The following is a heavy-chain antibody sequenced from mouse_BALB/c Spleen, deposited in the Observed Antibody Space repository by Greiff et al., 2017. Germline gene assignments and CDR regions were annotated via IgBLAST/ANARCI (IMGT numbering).Heavy chain of an antibody. CDR2: IWSGGST. CDR3: ASIYYGYDGPYAMDY. J-gene: IGHJ4*01. D-gene: IGHD2-2*01. Sequence: VQLQQSGPGLVQPSQSLSITCTVSGFSLTSYGVHWVRQSPGKGLEWLGVIWSGGSTDYNAAFISRLSISKDNSKSQVFFKMNSLQANDTAIYYCASIYYGYDGPYAMDYWGQGTSVTVSS. V-gene: IGHV2-2*02. CDR1: GFSLTSYG.